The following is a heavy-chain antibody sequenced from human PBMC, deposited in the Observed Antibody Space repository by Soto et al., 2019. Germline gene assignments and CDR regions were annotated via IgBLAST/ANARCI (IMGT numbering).Heavy chain of an antibody. V-gene: IGHV1-69*02. D-gene: IGHD5-18*01. CDR3: ARVSVDTAMVNGWYFDL. CDR1: GGTFSSYT. CDR2: IIPILGIA. Sequence: ASMKVSCKASGGTFSSYTLSWVRQAPGQGLEWMGRIIPILGIANYAEKFQGRVTITADKSPSTAYMELSSLRSEDTAVYYCARVSVDTAMVNGWYFDLWGSGTLVPVSS. J-gene: IGHJ2*01.